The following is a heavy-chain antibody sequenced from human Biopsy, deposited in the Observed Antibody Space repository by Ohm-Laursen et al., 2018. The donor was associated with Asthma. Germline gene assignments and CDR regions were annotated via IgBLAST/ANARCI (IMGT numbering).Heavy chain of an antibody. Sequence: SSVKVSCKAPGGTFSNFAISWVRQAPGQGLEWLGGIMTVFGTTNYAQKFQGRVTITADESTSKAYMEVTSLRSEDTAIYYCARCQVGYSSGWSLLLKKIYYSGMDVWGQGTAVTVSS. CDR1: GGTFSNFA. D-gene: IGHD6-19*01. CDR3: ARCQVGYSSGWSLLLKKIYYSGMDV. CDR2: IMTVFGTT. V-gene: IGHV1-69*01. J-gene: IGHJ6*02.